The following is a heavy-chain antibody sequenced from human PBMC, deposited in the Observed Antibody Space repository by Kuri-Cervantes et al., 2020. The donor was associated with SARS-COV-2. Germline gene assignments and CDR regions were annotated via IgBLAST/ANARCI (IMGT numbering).Heavy chain of an antibody. CDR1: GFPFSASA. V-gene: IGHV3-73*01. Sequence: GESLKISCEVSGFPFSASAIHWVRQASGKGLEWVGRVRGKANNYATAYAASVKGRFTISRDDLKNMAYLQMNSLKTEDTAVYYCTTLIDYWGQGALVTVSS. J-gene: IGHJ4*02. CDR2: VRGKANNYAT. CDR3: TTLIDY.